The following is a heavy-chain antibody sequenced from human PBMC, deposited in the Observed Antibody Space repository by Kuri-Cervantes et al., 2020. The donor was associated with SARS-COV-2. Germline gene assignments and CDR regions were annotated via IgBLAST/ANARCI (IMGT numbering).Heavy chain of an antibody. Sequence: AESLRLSCAVYGGSFSGHYWTWIRQPPGKGLDWIGEINHSGSTNYNPSLKSRVTISEGTSKNQFSLKLSSVTAADTAVYYCARLYRGYGRNYFDYWGQGTLVTVSS. CDR3: ARLYRGYGRNYFDY. V-gene: IGHV4-34*01. D-gene: IGHD5-12*01. J-gene: IGHJ4*02. CDR1: GGSFSGHY. CDR2: INHSGST.